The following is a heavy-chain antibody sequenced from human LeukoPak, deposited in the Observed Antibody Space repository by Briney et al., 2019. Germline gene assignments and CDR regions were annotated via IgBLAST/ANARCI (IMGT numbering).Heavy chain of an antibody. CDR3: ARGDRYCSSTSCTDAFDI. J-gene: IGHJ3*02. V-gene: IGHV1-69*13. CDR1: GGTFSSYA. D-gene: IGHD2-2*01. Sequence: SVKLSCKASGGTFSSYAISWVRQAPGQGLEWMGGIIPIFGTANYAQKFQGRVTITADESTSTAYMELSSLRSEDTAVYYCARGDRYCSSTSCTDAFDIWGQGTMVTVSS. CDR2: IIPIFGTA.